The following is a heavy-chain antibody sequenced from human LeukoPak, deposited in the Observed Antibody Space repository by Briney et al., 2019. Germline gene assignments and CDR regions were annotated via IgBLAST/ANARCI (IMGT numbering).Heavy chain of an antibody. CDR2: IYSSGTT. Sequence: SETLSLTCTVSGGSISNYYWSWIRQPAGKGLEWIGRIYSSGTTTYDASLNSRVTMSVDPSKYQVSLDLTTVTAADTAVYYCARHPELYLFDYWGQGTLVTVSS. J-gene: IGHJ4*02. V-gene: IGHV4-4*07. D-gene: IGHD2-8*01. CDR3: ARHPELYLFDY. CDR1: GGSISNYY.